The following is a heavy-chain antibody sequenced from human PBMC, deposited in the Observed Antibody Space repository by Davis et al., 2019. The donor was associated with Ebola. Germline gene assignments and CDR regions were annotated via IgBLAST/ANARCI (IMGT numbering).Heavy chain of an antibody. CDR2: ISSSSSTI. Sequence: GGSLRLSCAASGFTFSSYSMNWVRQAPGKGLEWVSYISSSSSTIYYADSVKGRFTISRDNAKNSLYLQMNSLRDEDTAAYYCAREKYYYDSSGYSYYFDYWGQGTLVTVSS. D-gene: IGHD3-22*01. CDR1: GFTFSSYS. CDR3: AREKYYYDSSGYSYYFDY. V-gene: IGHV3-48*02. J-gene: IGHJ4*02.